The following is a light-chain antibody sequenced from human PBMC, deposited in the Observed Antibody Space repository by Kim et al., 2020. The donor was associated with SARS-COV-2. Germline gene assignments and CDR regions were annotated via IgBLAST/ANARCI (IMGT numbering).Light chain of an antibody. CDR2: AAS. J-gene: IGKJ4*01. CDR3: QQLYNYPLT. CDR1: QGISSY. V-gene: IGKV1-9*01. Sequence: ASIGERVIISWRANQGISSYLGWYQQTPGKAPTLLIDAASTLQSGVPSRFSSSGAGTDFTLTISSLQPEDFATYSCQQLYNYPLTFGGGTKVDIK.